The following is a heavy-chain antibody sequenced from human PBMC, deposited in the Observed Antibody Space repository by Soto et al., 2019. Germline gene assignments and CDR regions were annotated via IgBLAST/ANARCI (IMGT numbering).Heavy chain of an antibody. D-gene: IGHD3-9*01. Sequence: PGGSLRLSCAASGFTFSSYAMHWVRQAPGKGLEWVAVISYDGSNKYYADSVKGRFTISRDNSKNTLYLQMNSLRAEDTAVYYCARDRAVLRYFRTLNDAFDIWGQGTMVTVSS. CDR1: GFTFSSYA. CDR2: ISYDGSNK. J-gene: IGHJ3*02. V-gene: IGHV3-30-3*01. CDR3: ARDRAVLRYFRTLNDAFDI.